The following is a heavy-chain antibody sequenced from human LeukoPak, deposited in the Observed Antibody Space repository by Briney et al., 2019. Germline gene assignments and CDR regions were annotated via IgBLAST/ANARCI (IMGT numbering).Heavy chain of an antibody. Sequence: GESLKISCKGSGYSFTSYWIGWVRQMPGKGLEWMGIIYPDDSDTRYSPSFQGQVTISADKSISTAYLQWSSLKASDTAMYYCARRGGSSSWRGRYLDYWGQGTLVTVSS. D-gene: IGHD6-13*01. J-gene: IGHJ4*02. CDR1: GYSFTSYW. CDR2: IYPDDSDT. V-gene: IGHV5-51*01. CDR3: ARRGGSSSWRGRYLDY.